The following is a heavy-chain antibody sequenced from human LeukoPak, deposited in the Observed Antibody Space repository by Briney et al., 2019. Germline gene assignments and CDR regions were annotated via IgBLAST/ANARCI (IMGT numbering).Heavy chain of an antibody. CDR3: ARDVPGSIAAPSDY. Sequence: KPSETLSLTCAVYGGSFSSYYWGWIRQPPGKGLEWIGSIYYSGSTYYNPSLKSRVTISVDTSKNQFSLKLSSVTAADTAVYYCARDVPGSIAAPSDYWGQGTLVTVSS. J-gene: IGHJ4*02. CDR2: IYYSGST. CDR1: GGSFSSYY. V-gene: IGHV4-39*07. D-gene: IGHD6-6*01.